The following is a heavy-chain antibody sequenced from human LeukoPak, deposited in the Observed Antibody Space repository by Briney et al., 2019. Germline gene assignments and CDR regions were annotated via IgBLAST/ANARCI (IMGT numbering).Heavy chain of an antibody. J-gene: IGHJ5*02. CDR2: INPKSGRT. D-gene: IGHD3-3*01. Sequence: ASVKVSCKTSGYSSTDYYIHWVRQAPGQGLEWMGWINPKSGRTSSARKFQGRVTMTRDPSISTVYMDMAWLTSDDTAIYFCARADFVDAGPYLIGPWGQGTLVTVSS. CDR3: ARADFVDAGPYLIGP. CDR1: GYSSTDYY. V-gene: IGHV1-2*02.